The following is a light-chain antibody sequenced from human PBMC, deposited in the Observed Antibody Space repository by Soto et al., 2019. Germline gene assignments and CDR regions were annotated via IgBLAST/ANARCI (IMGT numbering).Light chain of an antibody. Sequence: IRITHSPSSLSASVQHRVTITCRASQSISSYLNWYQQKPGKAPKLLIYAASSLQSGVPSRFSGSGSGTDFTLTISSLQPEDFATYYCQQSYSTLETFGQGTKVDNK. CDR3: QQSYSTLET. CDR2: AAS. CDR1: QSISSY. J-gene: IGKJ1*01. V-gene: IGKV1-39*01.